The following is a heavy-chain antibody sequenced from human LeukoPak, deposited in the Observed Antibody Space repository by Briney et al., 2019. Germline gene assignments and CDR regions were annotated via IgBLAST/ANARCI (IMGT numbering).Heavy chain of an antibody. J-gene: IGHJ6*03. CDR3: ARQPDYFYMDV. V-gene: IGHV4-39*01. CDR2: IYYSGSA. Sequence: SETPSLTCTVSGGSISSTNYYWGWIRQPPGKGLEWIGNIYYSGSAYCNPSLRSRVTISVDTSKKQFSLKLSSVTAADTAVYFCARQPDYFYMDVWGKGTTVTVSS. CDR1: GGSISSTNYY.